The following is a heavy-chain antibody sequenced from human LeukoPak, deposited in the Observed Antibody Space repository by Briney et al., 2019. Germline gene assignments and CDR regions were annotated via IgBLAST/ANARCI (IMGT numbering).Heavy chain of an antibody. CDR1: GFTFSSYG. Sequence: WGSLRLSCAASGFTFSSYGMHWVRQAPGKGLEWVAVIWYDGSNKYYADSVKGRFTISRDNSKNTLYLQMNSLRAEDTAVYCCARDQDGGYCSSTSCYGFDYWGQGTLVTVSS. CDR3: ARDQDGGYCSSTSCYGFDY. D-gene: IGHD2-2*01. CDR2: IWYDGSNK. V-gene: IGHV3-33*01. J-gene: IGHJ4*02.